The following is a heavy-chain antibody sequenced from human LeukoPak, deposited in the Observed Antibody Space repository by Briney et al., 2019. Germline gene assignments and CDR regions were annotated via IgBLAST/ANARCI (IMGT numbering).Heavy chain of an antibody. CDR3: ARGRPLIGATHDAFDI. J-gene: IGHJ3*02. CDR1: GYTFTSYD. CDR2: MNPNSGNT. V-gene: IGHV1-8*01. Sequence: ASVKVSCKASGYTFTSYDIDWVRQATGQGLEWMGWMNPNSGNTGYAQKFQGRVTMTRNTSISTAYMDLSRLRSDDTAVYYCARGRPLIGATHDAFDIWGQGTMVIVSS. D-gene: IGHD5-12*01.